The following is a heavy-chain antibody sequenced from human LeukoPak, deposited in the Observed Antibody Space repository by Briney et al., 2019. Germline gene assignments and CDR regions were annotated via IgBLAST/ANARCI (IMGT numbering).Heavy chain of an antibody. D-gene: IGHD3-16*01. Sequence: PGGSLRLSCAASGFTFSSYGMHWVRQAPGKGLEWVSVISYDGSNQYYADSVKGRFTISRDNSKNTLYLQMNSLRGEDTAVYYCAKDKGGGYGNDGFDIWGGGTMVTVSS. CDR2: ISYDGSNQ. J-gene: IGHJ3*02. CDR1: GFTFSSYG. V-gene: IGHV3-30*18. CDR3: AKDKGGGYGNDGFDI.